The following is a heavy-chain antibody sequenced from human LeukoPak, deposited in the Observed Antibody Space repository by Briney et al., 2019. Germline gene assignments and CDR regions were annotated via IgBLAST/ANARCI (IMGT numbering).Heavy chain of an antibody. J-gene: IGHJ6*02. CDR1: GYTFTIYG. CDR3: ARPFNYDILTGAPGGMDV. CDR2: ISAYNGNT. D-gene: IGHD3-9*01. V-gene: IGHV1-18*01. Sequence: ASVKVSRKASGYTFTIYGISWVRQAPGQGLEWMGWISAYNGNTHYAQKLQGRVTLTTDTSTSTAYMELRSLRSENTAVYYCARPFNYDILTGAPGGMDVWGQGTTVTVSS.